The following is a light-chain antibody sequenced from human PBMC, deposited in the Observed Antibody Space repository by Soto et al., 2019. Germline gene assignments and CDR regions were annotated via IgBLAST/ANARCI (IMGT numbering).Light chain of an antibody. CDR3: QQYTDWPLT. J-gene: IGKJ4*01. Sequence: EIVMTQSPATLSVSPGERATLSCRASQSVSSSLAWYQQKRGQAARLLIHGASTRATGIADRFSGSGSGTEFTLTISRLQSEDFAVYYCQQYTDWPLTFGGGTKVEIK. CDR2: GAS. V-gene: IGKV3-15*01. CDR1: QSVSSS.